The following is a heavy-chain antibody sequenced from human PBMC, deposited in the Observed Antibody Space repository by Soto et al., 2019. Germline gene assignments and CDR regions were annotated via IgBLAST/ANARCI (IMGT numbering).Heavy chain of an antibody. Sequence: PVGSLRLSCAASGFTFNDGWMGWVRQAPGKGLEWVGRIKSETDGETTDYAAPVKGRFTISRDDSKNTLYLQMDSLKTEDTAVYYCTDLMRGVGAFDIWSRGTLVTVSS. CDR3: TDLMRGVGAFDI. V-gene: IGHV3-15*01. D-gene: IGHD3-10*01. J-gene: IGHJ3*02. CDR2: IKSETDGETT. CDR1: GFTFNDGW.